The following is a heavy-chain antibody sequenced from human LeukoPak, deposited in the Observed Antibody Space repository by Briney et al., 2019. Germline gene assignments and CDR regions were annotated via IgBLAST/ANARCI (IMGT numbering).Heavy chain of an antibody. V-gene: IGHV3-11*01. CDR3: ARDPITIFGVVDY. J-gene: IGHJ4*02. Sequence: NPSETLSLTCTVSGGSISSSSYYWGWIRQAPGKGLEWVSYISSSGTTIYYADSVKGRFTISRDNAKNSLYLQMNSLRAEDTAVYYCARDPITIFGVVDYWGQGTLVTVSS. CDR1: GGSISSSSYY. D-gene: IGHD3-3*01. CDR2: ISSSGTTI.